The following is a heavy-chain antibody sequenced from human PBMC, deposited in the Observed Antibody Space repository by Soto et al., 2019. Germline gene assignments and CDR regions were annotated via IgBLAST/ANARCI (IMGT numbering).Heavy chain of an antibody. CDR3: ASGRSTLIYYYYYMDV. D-gene: IGHD2-2*01. J-gene: IGHJ6*03. V-gene: IGHV4-34*01. CDR2: INHSGST. CDR1: GGSFSGYY. Sequence: SETLSLTCAVYGGSFSGYYWSWIRQPPGKGLEWIGEINHSGSTNYNPSLKRRVTLSVDSSKNQFSLKLSSVAAADTAFYYCASGRSTLIYYYYYMDVWGKGTTVTVSS.